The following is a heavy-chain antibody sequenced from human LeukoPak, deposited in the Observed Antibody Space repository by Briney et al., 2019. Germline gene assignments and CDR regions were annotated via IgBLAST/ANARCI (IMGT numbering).Heavy chain of an antibody. V-gene: IGHV1-2*02. Sequence: ASVKVSCKASGYTFTGYYMHWVRQAPGQGLEWMGWINPNSGGTNYAQKFQGRVTMTRDTSISTAYMELSRLRSDDTAVYYCARDLGAVTIFGVVKPEPWGQGTLVTVSS. CDR3: ARDLGAVTIFGVVKPEP. CDR1: GYTFTGYY. CDR2: INPNSGGT. J-gene: IGHJ5*02. D-gene: IGHD3-3*01.